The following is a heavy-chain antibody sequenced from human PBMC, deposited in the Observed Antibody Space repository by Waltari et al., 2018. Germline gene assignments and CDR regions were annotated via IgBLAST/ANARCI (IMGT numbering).Heavy chain of an antibody. V-gene: IGHV3-7*01. Sequence: EVQLVESGGGLVQPGGSLRLSCAASGFTFTSPWRSWVRQATGKGLEWVANIKQDGSEKYYVDSVKGRFTISRDNAKNSLYLQMNSLIAEDTAVYYCARHSSRTGVFDYWGQGTLVTVSS. CDR1: GFTFTSPW. D-gene: IGHD4-4*01. CDR3: ARHSSRTGVFDY. CDR2: IKQDGSEK. J-gene: IGHJ4*02.